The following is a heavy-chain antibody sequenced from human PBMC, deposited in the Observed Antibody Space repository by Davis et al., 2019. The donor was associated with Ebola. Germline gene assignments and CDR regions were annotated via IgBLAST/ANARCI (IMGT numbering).Heavy chain of an antibody. Sequence: SETLSLTCTVSGGSISSYYWSWIRQPPGKGLEWIGYIYYSGSTNYNPSLKSRVTISVDTSKNQFSLKLSSVTAADTAVYYCAREEGDDYYYYGMDVWGQGTTVTVSS. CDR1: GGSISSYY. V-gene: IGHV4-59*12. J-gene: IGHJ6*02. CDR2: IYYSGST. CDR3: AREEGDDYYYYGMDV. D-gene: IGHD3-16*01.